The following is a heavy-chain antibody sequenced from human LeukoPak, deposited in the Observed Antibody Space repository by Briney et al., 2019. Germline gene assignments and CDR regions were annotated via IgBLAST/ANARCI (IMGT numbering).Heavy chain of an antibody. CDR2: IYYSGST. CDR3: ARDFGY. J-gene: IGHJ4*02. CDR1: GGSISSYY. Sequence: SETLSLTCSVSGGSISSYYWSWIRQPPGKGREGIGYIYYSGSTNYNPSLKSRVTISVDTSKNQFSLKLSSVTAADTAVYYCARDFGYWGQGTLVTVSS. V-gene: IGHV4-59*01.